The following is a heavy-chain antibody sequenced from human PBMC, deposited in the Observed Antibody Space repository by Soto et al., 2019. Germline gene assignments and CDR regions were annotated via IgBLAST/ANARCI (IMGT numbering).Heavy chain of an antibody. CDR2: ISSSGDTI. D-gene: IGHD6-6*01. V-gene: IGHV3-11*01. CDR1: GFTFSDYY. CDR3: ASGSSPFTX. Sequence: GGSLRLSFAASGFTFSDYYMSWIRQAPGKGLEWLSYISSSGDTIYYADSVKGRFTLSRDDDKNSVYLQMNSLRTDDTAVYYCASGSSPFTXWGQGTLVTVSX. J-gene: IGHJ4*02.